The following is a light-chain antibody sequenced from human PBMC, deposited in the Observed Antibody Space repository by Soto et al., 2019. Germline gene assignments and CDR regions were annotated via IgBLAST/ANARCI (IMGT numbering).Light chain of an antibody. CDR2: GNN. Sequence: QAVVTQPPSVSGAPGQRVTIPCTGTSSNIGAGFDVHWYQHLPGTAPKLLIYGNNHRPSGVPDRFSGSKSGTSASLAITGLQAEDEADYSCQSFDTSLGRSVFGGGTK. J-gene: IGLJ2*01. V-gene: IGLV1-40*01. CDR3: QSFDTSLGRSV. CDR1: SSNIGAGFD.